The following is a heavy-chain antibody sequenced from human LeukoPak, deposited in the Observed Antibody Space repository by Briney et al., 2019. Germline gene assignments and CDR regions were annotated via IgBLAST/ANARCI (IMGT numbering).Heavy chain of an antibody. J-gene: IGHJ5*02. CDR2: IYYSGST. CDR3: ASGPVHNWFDP. CDR1: GGSVSSGDYY. Sequence: SETLSLTCTVSGGSVSSGDYYWSWIRQTPGKGLEWIGYIYYSGSTYYNPSLKGRLTMSLDTSKNQFSLKLSSVTAADTAVYYCASGPVHNWFDPWGQGTLVTVSS. V-gene: IGHV4-30-4*01.